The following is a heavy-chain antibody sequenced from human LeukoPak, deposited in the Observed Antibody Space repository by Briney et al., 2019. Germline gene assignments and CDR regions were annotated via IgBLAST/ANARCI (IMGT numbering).Heavy chain of an antibody. D-gene: IGHD3-16*01. CDR1: GGSISSYY. CDR2: IYYSGST. Sequence: PSETLSLTCTVSGGSISSYYWSWIRQPPGKGLEWIGYIYYSGSTNHNPSLKSRVTISVDTSKNQFSLRLSSVTAADTAVYYCARAFWGNTPDYWGQGTLVTVSS. CDR3: ARAFWGNTPDY. J-gene: IGHJ4*02. V-gene: IGHV4-59*01.